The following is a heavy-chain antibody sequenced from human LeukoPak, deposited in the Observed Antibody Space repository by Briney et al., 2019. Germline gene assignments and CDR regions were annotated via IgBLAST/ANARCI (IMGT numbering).Heavy chain of an antibody. D-gene: IGHD6-19*01. CDR2: ISYDGSNK. CDR1: GFTFSNYT. CDR3: ARSYTSGWSRGFDP. V-gene: IGHV3-30-3*01. Sequence: GSLRPSCAASGFTFSNYTVHWVRQAPGKGLEWVAVISYDGSNKYYADSVKGRFTISRDNSKNTLYLQMNSLRVEDTAVYYCARSYTSGWSRGFDPWGQGTLVIVSS. J-gene: IGHJ5*02.